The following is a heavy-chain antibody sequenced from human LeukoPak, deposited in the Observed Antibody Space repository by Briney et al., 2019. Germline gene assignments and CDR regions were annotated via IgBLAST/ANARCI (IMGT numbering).Heavy chain of an antibody. V-gene: IGHV5-10-1*01. CDR2: IDPSDSYT. D-gene: IGHD4-17*01. CDR1: GYSFTSYW. CDR3: ATPGVTVTTSIPDYYYYYGMDV. Sequence: GESLKISCKGSGYSFTSYWISWVRQMPGKGLEWMGRIDPSDSYTNYSPSFQGHVTISADKSISTAYLQWSSLKASDTAMYYCATPGVTVTTSIPDYYYYYGMDVWGQGTTVTVSS. J-gene: IGHJ6*02.